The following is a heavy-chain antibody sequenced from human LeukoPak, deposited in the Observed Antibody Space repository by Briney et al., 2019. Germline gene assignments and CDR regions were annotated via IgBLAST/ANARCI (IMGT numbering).Heavy chain of an antibody. J-gene: IGHJ6*03. CDR3: ARGLENNWNYVVRYYYYYYMDV. CDR2: MNPNSGNT. Sequence: ASVKVSCKASGYTFTSYDINWVRQATGQGLEWMGWMNPNSGNTGFAQKFQGRVTMTRNTSISTAYMELSSLRSEDTAVYYCARGLENNWNYVVRYYYYYYMDVWGKGTTVTVSS. CDR1: GYTFTSYD. D-gene: IGHD1-7*01. V-gene: IGHV1-8*01.